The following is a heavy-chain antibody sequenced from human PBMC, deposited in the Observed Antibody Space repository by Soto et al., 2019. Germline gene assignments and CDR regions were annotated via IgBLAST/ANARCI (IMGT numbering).Heavy chain of an antibody. CDR3: ASLRSRWLQLGYGMDV. J-gene: IGHJ6*02. Sequence: ASVKVSCKASGGTFSSYAISWVRQAPGQGLEWMGGIIPIFGTANYAQKFQGRVTITADESTSTAYMELSSLRSEDTAVYYCASLRSRWLQLGYGMDVWGQGTTVTVSS. CDR1: GGTFSSYA. V-gene: IGHV1-69*13. D-gene: IGHD5-12*01. CDR2: IIPIFGTA.